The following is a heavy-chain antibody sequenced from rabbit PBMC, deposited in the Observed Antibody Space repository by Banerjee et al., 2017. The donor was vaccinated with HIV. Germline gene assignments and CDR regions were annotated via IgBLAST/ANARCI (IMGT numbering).Heavy chain of an antibody. D-gene: IGHD6-1*01. CDR2: IGAGTGTT. V-gene: IGHV1S40*01. CDR3: ASAYSDIYINL. J-gene: IGHJ4*01. Sequence: QQLVESGGGLVKPGASLTLTCKASGFSFSSGYYMSWVRQAPGKGLEWIGCIGAGTGTTYFASWAKGRFTISKTSSTTVTLQVTSLTAADTATYFCASAYSDIYINLWGPGTLVTVS. CDR1: GFSFSSGYY.